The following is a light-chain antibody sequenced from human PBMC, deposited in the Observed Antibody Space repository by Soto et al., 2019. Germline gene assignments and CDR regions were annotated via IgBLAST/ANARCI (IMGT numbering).Light chain of an antibody. CDR1: QSIRSW. J-gene: IGKJ4*01. CDR2: KAS. V-gene: IGKV1-5*03. Sequence: DIQMTQFPSTLSASVGDRVTITCRASQSIRSWLAWYQQKPGKAPNLLIYKASSLPSGVPSRFSGSGYGTEFTLTISSLQPDDIATYYCQQYDSHSTFGGGTKVQIK. CDR3: QQYDSHST.